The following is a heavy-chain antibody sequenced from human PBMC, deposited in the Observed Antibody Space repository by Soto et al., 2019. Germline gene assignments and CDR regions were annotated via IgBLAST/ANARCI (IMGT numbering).Heavy chain of an antibody. CDR1: GFTFSSYA. CDR3: ARDPQDILTGWFDY. Sequence: GSLRLSCAASGFTFSSYAMHWVRQAPGKGLEWVAVISYDGSNKYYADSVKGRFTISRDNSKNTLYLQMNSLRAEDTAVYYCARDPQDILTGWFDYWGQGTLVTVSS. CDR2: ISYDGSNK. D-gene: IGHD3-9*01. V-gene: IGHV3-30-3*01. J-gene: IGHJ5*01.